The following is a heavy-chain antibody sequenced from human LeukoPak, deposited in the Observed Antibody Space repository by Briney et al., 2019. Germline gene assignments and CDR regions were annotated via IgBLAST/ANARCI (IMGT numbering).Heavy chain of an antibody. J-gene: IGHJ4*02. CDR1: GFTFSSYG. Sequence: GRSLRLSCAASGFTFSSYGMHWVRQAPGKGLEWVAVIWYGGSNKYYADSVKGRFTISRDNSKNTLYLRMNSLRAEDTAVYYCASIRYWGQGTLVTVSS. CDR3: ASIRY. V-gene: IGHV3-33*01. D-gene: IGHD2-2*02. CDR2: IWYGGSNK.